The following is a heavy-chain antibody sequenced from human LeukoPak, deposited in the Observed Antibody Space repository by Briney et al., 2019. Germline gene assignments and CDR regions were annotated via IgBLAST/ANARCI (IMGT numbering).Heavy chain of an antibody. V-gene: IGHV4-59*01. CDR1: GGSISSYY. CDR2: IYYIGST. J-gene: IGHJ3*02. Sequence: SETLSLTCTVSGGSISSYYCSWIRQPPGKGLEWIGYIYYIGSTNYNPSLKSRVTISVDTSKNQFSLKLSSVTAADTAVYYCVRVTLTGYYAFDIWGQGTMVTVSS. D-gene: IGHD3-9*01. CDR3: VRVTLTGYYAFDI.